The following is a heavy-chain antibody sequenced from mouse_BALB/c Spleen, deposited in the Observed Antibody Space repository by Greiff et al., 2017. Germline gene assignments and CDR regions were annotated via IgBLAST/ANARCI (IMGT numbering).Heavy chain of an antibody. V-gene: IGHV1-7*01. Sequence: VKLVESGAELAKPGASVKMSCKASGYTFTSYWMHWVKQRPGQGLEWIGYINPSTGYTEYNQKFKDKATLTADKSSSTAYMQLSSLTSEDSAVYYCARYGNYQAWFAYWGQGTLVTVSA. CDR2: INPSTGYT. J-gene: IGHJ3*01. CDR3: ARYGNYQAWFAY. D-gene: IGHD2-1*01. CDR1: GYTFTSYW.